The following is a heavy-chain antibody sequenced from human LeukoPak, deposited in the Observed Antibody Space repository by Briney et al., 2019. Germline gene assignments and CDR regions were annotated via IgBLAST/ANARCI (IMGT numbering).Heavy chain of an antibody. D-gene: IGHD3-22*01. CDR1: GDSISRYH. J-gene: IGHJ4*02. Sequence: SETLSLTCTVSGDSISRYHWSWIRQPPGKGLEYVGYIDYSGSTNYSPPLKSRVNISVDTSKNQFSLKLGSVTAADTAVYYCARTYDSSGYYLFVAFDYWGQGTLVTVSS. V-gene: IGHV4-59*01. CDR3: ARTYDSSGYYLFVAFDY. CDR2: IDYSGST.